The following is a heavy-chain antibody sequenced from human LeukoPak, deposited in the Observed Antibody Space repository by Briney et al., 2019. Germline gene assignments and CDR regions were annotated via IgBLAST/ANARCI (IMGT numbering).Heavy chain of an antibody. Sequence: GGSLGLSCAASGFTFSSYWMHWVRQAPGKGLEWVAFIRYDGSNKYYADSVKGRFAISRDNSKNTLYLQMNSLRAEDTAVYYCAKDKNYYCDSSEASYWGQGTLVTVSS. CDR2: IRYDGSNK. D-gene: IGHD3-22*01. CDR1: GFTFSSYW. V-gene: IGHV3-30*02. CDR3: AKDKNYYCDSSEASY. J-gene: IGHJ4*02.